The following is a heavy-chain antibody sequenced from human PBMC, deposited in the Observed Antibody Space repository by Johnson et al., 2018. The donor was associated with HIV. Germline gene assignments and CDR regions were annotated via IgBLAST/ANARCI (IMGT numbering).Heavy chain of an antibody. CDR3: ARGVGLVDGMIVDALDI. V-gene: IGHV3-30-3*01. D-gene: IGHD3-22*01. Sequence: QVQLVESGGGLVQPGGSLRLSCAASGFTFSDYYMSWIRQAPGKGLEWVAVISYDGSNKYYTDSVKGRFTISRDNSKNTLYLQMNSLRAEDTAGYYCARGVGLVDGMIVDALDIWGQGTMVTVSS. CDR2: ISYDGSNK. J-gene: IGHJ3*02. CDR1: GFTFSDYY.